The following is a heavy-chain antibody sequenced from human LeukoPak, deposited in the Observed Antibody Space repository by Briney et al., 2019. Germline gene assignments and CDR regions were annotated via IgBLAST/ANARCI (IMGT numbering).Heavy chain of an antibody. Sequence: ASVTVSCKASGYTFTSYGIRWVRQAPGQGLEWMGWISAYNGNTNYAQKLQGRVTMTTDTSTSTAYMELRSLRSDDTAVYYCARDLPDIVVVPAAGNWFDPWGQGTLVTVSS. CDR1: GYTFTSYG. CDR2: ISAYNGNT. V-gene: IGHV1-18*01. D-gene: IGHD2-2*01. J-gene: IGHJ5*02. CDR3: ARDLPDIVVVPAAGNWFDP.